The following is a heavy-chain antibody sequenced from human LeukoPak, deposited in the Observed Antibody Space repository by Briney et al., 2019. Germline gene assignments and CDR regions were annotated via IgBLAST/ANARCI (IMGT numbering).Heavy chain of an antibody. V-gene: IGHV3-53*05. CDR1: GFTVSSNY. D-gene: IGHD3-22*01. CDR2: IYSGGGT. CDR3: ARDAYYYDSSGYGY. J-gene: IGHJ4*02. Sequence: GGSLRLSCAASGFTVSSNYMSWVRQAPGKGLEWVAVIYSGGGTYHADSVKGRFTISRDISKNTLYLQMNSLRAEDTAVYYCARDAYYYDSSGYGYWGQGTLVTVSS.